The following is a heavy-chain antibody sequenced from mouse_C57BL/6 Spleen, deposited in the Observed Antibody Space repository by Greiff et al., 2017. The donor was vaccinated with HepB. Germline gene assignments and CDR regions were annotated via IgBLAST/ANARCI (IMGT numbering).Heavy chain of an antibody. CDR3: ARGGYGSSGNYFDY. V-gene: IGHV1-82*01. CDR2: IYPGDGDT. CDR1: GYAFSSSW. D-gene: IGHD1-1*01. J-gene: IGHJ2*01. Sequence: QVQLQQSGPELVKPGASVKISCKASGYAFSSSWMNWVKQRPGKGLEWIGRIYPGDGDTNYNGKFKGKATLTADKSSSTAYMQLSSLTSEDSAVYVCARGGYGSSGNYFDYWGQGTTLTVSS.